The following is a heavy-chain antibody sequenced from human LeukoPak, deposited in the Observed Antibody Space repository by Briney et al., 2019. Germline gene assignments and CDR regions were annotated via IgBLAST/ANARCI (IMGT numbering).Heavy chain of an antibody. CDR1: GYTFIGYY. CDR3: ARGYSSGLKVGWFDP. V-gene: IGHV1-2*02. Sequence: GASVKVSCKASGYTFIGYYIHWVRQAPGQGLEWMGCIDPDSGGAKFAQKFQGRVTMTRDTSISAAYMELSRLRSDDTAVYYCARGYSSGLKVGWFDPWGQGTLVTVSS. D-gene: IGHD6-19*01. J-gene: IGHJ5*02. CDR2: IDPDSGGA.